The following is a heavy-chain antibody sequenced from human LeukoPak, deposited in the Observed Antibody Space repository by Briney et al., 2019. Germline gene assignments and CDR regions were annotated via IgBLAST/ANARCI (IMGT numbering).Heavy chain of an antibody. D-gene: IGHD1-1*01. V-gene: IGHV4-61*02. Sequence: PSETLSLTCTVSGGSVSSGYYYWNWIRQPAGKGLEWIGRFYSGGSTDYNPSLKDRVTISVDTSKNQFSLNLTPVTAADTAVYYCARLEGLIYFDYWGQGTLVTVSS. CDR2: FYSGGST. CDR1: GGSVSSGYYY. J-gene: IGHJ4*02. CDR3: ARLEGLIYFDY.